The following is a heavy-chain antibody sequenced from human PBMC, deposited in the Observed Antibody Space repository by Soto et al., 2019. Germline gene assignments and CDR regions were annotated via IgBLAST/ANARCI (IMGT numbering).Heavy chain of an antibody. CDR3: ASPSPDSVVVVAKHDYYYGMDV. CDR1: VYSFTSYC. V-gene: IGHV5-51*01. CDR2: IYPGDSDT. J-gene: IGHJ6*02. D-gene: IGHD2-15*01. Sequence: GESLKISCKGSVYSFTSYCIGWVRQMPGKGLEWMWIIYPGDSDTRYSPSFQGQVTISADKSISTAYRQLSSLKASDTARYYCASPSPDSVVVVAKHDYYYGMDVWGQGTTVNVSS.